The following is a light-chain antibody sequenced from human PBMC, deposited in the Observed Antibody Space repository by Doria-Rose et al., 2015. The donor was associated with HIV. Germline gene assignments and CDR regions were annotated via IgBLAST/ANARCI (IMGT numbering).Light chain of an antibody. V-gene: IGKV3-20*01. CDR3: HQYGTSWT. J-gene: IGKJ1*01. Sequence: EIVLTQSPGTLSLSPGERATLSCRASQRFSSTYLAWYEQKPGKAPSLLIYDGSSRATGIPDRFSACGSGTDFTLTINRLEPEDFALYYCHQYGTSWTFGQGTKVEI. CDR2: DGS. CDR1: QRFSSTY.